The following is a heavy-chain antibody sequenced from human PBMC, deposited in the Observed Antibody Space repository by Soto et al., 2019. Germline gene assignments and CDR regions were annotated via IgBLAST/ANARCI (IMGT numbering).Heavy chain of an antibody. CDR3: ARTLPAYCFWSGYYPRGPQDV. V-gene: IGHV4-34*01. J-gene: IGHJ6*02. Sequence: SETLSLTCAVYGGSFSGYCWSWISQPPGKGREWVGEINHSGCTNYNPSLKSRVTMSVDTAKNQFPLKLSAVTAADTAVYYCARTLPAYCFWSGYYPRGPQDVWGQGTTVTVSS. CDR1: GGSFSGYC. D-gene: IGHD3-3*01. CDR2: INHSGCT.